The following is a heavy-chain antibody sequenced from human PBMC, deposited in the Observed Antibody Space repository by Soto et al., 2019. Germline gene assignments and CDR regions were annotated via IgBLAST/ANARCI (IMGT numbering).Heavy chain of an antibody. D-gene: IGHD6-6*01. Sequence: GVSLRLSCAASGSTVSSNYMSWVRQAPGKGLEWVSVIYSGGSTYYADSVKGRFTISRDNSKNTLYLQMNSLRAEDTAVYYCAREYSSSSRGDRLDYWGQGTLVTVSS. V-gene: IGHV3-53*05. CDR2: IYSGGST. J-gene: IGHJ4*02. CDR3: AREYSSSSRGDRLDY. CDR1: GSTVSSNY.